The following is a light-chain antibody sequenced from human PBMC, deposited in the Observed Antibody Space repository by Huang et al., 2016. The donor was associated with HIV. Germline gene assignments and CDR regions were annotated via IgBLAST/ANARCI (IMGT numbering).Light chain of an antibody. CDR1: QSVTSN. Sequence: EIVMTQSPATLSVSLGERATLPCRASQSVTSNLAWYQQKPGQAPRLLIYGASTRATGIPARCSGSGSGTEFTLTISSLQSEDFAVYYCQRYDNWPKFTFGPGTKVDIK. J-gene: IGKJ3*01. CDR2: GAS. CDR3: QRYDNWPKFT. V-gene: IGKV3-15*01.